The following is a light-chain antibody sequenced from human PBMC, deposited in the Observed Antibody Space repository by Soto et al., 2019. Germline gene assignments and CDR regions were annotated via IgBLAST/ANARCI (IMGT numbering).Light chain of an antibody. CDR3: QQLNSYPPWT. CDR1: QGISSY. J-gene: IGKJ1*01. Sequence: DIKLSQSPSFVSASVGDRVTIPCRASQGISSYLAWYQQKPGKAPKLLIYAASTLQSGVPSRFSGSGSGTDFTLTISSLQPEDFATYYCQQLNSYPPWTFGQGTKVDI. CDR2: AAS. V-gene: IGKV1-9*01.